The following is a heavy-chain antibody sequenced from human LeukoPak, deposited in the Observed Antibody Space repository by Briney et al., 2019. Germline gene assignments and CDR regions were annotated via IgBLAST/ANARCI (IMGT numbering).Heavy chain of an antibody. D-gene: IGHD3-22*01. V-gene: IGHV1-8*01. CDR1: GYTFTSYD. CDR2: MNPNSGNT. CDR3: ARELFRTNYYDSSGYYYPLRY. J-gene: IGHJ4*02. Sequence: ASVKVSCKASGYTFTSYDINWVRQATGQGLEWMGWMNPNSGNTGYAQKFQGRVTMTRNTSISTAYMELSSLRSEDTAVYYCARELFRTNYYDSSGYYYPLRYWGQGTLVTVSS.